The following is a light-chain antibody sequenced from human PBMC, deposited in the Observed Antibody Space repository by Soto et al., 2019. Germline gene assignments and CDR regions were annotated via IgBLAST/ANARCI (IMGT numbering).Light chain of an antibody. CDR1: QGISSC. CDR2: AAS. Sequence: DIQMTQSPASVSASVGDRVTITCRASQGISSCLSWYQQKPGQAPTLLIYAASSLQSGVSSRFSGSGSVPDFTVTIRSLQPEEFAPYFGQQAKSFPRTFGQRTNQEI. CDR3: QQAKSFPRT. J-gene: IGKJ2*02. V-gene: IGKV1-12*01.